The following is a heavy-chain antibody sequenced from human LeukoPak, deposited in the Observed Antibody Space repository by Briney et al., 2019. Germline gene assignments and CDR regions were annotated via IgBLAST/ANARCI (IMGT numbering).Heavy chain of an antibody. CDR3: ARLPMAVTPHVDY. CDR2: MYYSGTT. Sequence: PSETLSLTCTVSGASVSNNIYYRNWIRQPPGKGLEWIGFMYYSGTTNYNPSLKSRVTISLGMSKNQFSLKLSSVTAADTAVYYCARLPMAVTPHVDYWGQGTLVTVSS. V-gene: IGHV4-61*01. CDR1: GASVSNNIYY. J-gene: IGHJ4*02. D-gene: IGHD2-21*02.